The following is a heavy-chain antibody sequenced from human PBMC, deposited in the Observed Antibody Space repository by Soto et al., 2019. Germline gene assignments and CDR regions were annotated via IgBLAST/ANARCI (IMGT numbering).Heavy chain of an antibody. J-gene: IGHJ3*02. Sequence: NPSETLSLTCTVSGGSISSYYWSWIRQPPGKGLEWIGYIYYSGSTNYNPSLKSRVTISVDTSKNQFSLKLSSVTAADTAVYYCARRLVGGVIKDAFDIWGQGTMVTVSS. V-gene: IGHV4-59*08. CDR2: IYYSGST. D-gene: IGHD3-10*01. CDR1: GGSISSYY. CDR3: ARRLVGGVIKDAFDI.